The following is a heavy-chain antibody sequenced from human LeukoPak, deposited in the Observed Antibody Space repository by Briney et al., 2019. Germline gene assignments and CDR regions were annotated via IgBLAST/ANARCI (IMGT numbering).Heavy chain of an antibody. D-gene: IGHD3-9*01. CDR1: GFTVRNNH. V-gene: IGHV3-53*04. CDR2: IDSRDNT. CDR3: ASKYYDILTGSYPYYYYGMDV. Sequence: QPGGSLRLSCAASGFTVRNNHMSWVRQAPGKGLEWVSVIDSRDNTYHADSVKGRFTISRHTSKNTLYLQMNSLRAEDTAVYYCASKYYDILTGSYPYYYYGMDVWGQGTTVTVSS. J-gene: IGHJ6*02.